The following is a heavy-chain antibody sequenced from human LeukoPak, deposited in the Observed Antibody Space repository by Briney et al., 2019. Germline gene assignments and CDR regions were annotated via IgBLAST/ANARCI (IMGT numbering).Heavy chain of an antibody. CDR2: IYPGDSDA. CDR3: ARQPSTYAPWSDY. Sequence: GESLKISCKGSGYSFTNYWIGWVRQMPGKGLEWMGIIYPGDSDAKYSPSFQGQVTISADKSINTAYLQWSSLKASDTAMYYCARQPSTYAPWSDYWGQGTLVTVSS. CDR1: GYSFTNYW. D-gene: IGHD2/OR15-2a*01. J-gene: IGHJ4*02. V-gene: IGHV5-51*01.